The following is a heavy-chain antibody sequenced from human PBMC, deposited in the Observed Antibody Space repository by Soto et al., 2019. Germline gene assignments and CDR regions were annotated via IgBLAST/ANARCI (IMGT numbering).Heavy chain of an antibody. D-gene: IGHD4-17*01. CDR2: INHSGST. CDR3: AGNLDDYGFDY. Sequence: PSEILSLTCAVCGVSFSGYYWSWIRQPPGKGLEWIGEINHSGSTNYNPSLKSRVTISVDTSKNQFSLKLSSVTAADTAVYYCAGNLDDYGFDYWGQGTLVTVSS. CDR1: GVSFSGYY. J-gene: IGHJ4*02. V-gene: IGHV4-34*01.